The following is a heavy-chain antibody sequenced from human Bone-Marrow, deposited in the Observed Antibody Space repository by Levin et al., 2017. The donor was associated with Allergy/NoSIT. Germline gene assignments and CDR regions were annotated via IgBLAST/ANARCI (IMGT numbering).Heavy chain of an antibody. Sequence: PGGSLRLSCVASGFTFVKFWMIWVRQAPGEGPECVAGISPDGGSQFYVDSVKGRFTISRDNTKESLFLQLSSLRAEDSSVYSCATSQGAYWGQGTPVTVSS. CDR3: ATSQGAY. D-gene: IGHD3-16*01. CDR1: GFTFVKFW. V-gene: IGHV3-7*01. CDR2: ISPDGGSQ. J-gene: IGHJ4*02.